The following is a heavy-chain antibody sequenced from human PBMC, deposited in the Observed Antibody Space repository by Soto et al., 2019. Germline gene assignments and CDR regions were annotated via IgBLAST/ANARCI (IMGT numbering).Heavy chain of an antibody. CDR3: ARLQAAVPHY. Sequence: QVQLQESGPGLVMPSETLSLTCTVSGDSISVSPFFWGWIRQPPGKRLEWIGSIFYDGNTLYTPSLKSRVTISVDTSKNQFSLKLTSVAAADTAIYFCARLQAAVPHYWGQGILVTVSS. CDR2: IFYDGNT. CDR1: GDSISVSPFF. J-gene: IGHJ4*02. V-gene: IGHV4-39*01. D-gene: IGHD6-13*01.